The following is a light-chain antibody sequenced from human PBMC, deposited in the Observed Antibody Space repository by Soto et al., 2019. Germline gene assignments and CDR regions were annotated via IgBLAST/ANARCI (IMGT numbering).Light chain of an antibody. CDR2: LAS. J-gene: IGKJ2*03. Sequence: DIPMAQSPSTLSASVGDTVTVTCRASQDVGSFLAWYQQKPGKAPKLLIYLASRLESGVPSRFSGSGSGTDFSLTISGLQPGDFATYFCQQYNSHSFYSFGQGTKLEIK. CDR3: QQYNSHSFYS. V-gene: IGKV1-5*03. CDR1: QDVGSF.